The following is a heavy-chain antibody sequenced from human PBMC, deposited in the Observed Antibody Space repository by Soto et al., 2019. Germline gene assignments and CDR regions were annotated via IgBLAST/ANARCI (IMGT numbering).Heavy chain of an antibody. J-gene: IGHJ6*02. CDR2: IKQDGSEK. V-gene: IGHV3-7*01. Sequence: PVGSLRLSCAASGFTFSSYWMSWVRQAPGKGLEWVANIKQDGSEKYYEDSVKGRFTISRDNAKNSLYLQMNSLRAEDTAVFYCSGGSPGYYYAMDVWGQGTTVTVSS. CDR3: SGGSPGYYYAMDV. D-gene: IGHD2-15*01. CDR1: GFTFSSYW.